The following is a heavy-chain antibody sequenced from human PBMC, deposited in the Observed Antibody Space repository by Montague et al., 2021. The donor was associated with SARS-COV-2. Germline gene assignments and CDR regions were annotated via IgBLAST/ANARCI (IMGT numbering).Heavy chain of an antibody. CDR2: INHRGTS. V-gene: IGHV4-34*01. J-gene: IGHJ4*02. CDR3: ARGRQHSNIIDVVMTGGEYCLDY. Sequence: SETLSLTCAVYGGSFNDYYWSWIRQPPGKGLEWIGEINHRGTSKYNTSLKSRVSISLDTSNNQFSLYLSSVTAADTAVYYCARGRQHSNIIDVVMTGGEYCLDYWGQGTLVTVSS. D-gene: IGHD3-22*01. CDR1: GGSFNDYY.